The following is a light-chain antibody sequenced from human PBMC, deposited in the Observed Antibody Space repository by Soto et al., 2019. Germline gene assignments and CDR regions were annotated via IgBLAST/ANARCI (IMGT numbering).Light chain of an antibody. CDR1: SSNIGAGYD. CDR3: QAYDSSLSGSV. CDR2: GNS. Sequence: VLTQPPSVSGAPGQRVTISCTGSSSNIGAGYDVHWYQQLPGTAPKLLIYGNSNRPSGVPDRFSGSKSGTSASLAITGLQAEDEADYYCQAYDSSLSGSVFGGGTKLTVL. V-gene: IGLV1-40*01. J-gene: IGLJ3*02.